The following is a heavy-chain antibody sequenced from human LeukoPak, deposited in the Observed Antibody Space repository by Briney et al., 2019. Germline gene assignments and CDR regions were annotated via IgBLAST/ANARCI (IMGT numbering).Heavy chain of an antibody. CDR1: GLTVSSNY. CDR2: IVSGGTT. D-gene: IGHD1-26*01. V-gene: IGHV3-66*01. J-gene: IGHJ3*02. CDR3: ARTIVGAAHDAFDI. Sequence: GGSLRVSCAASGLTVSSNYMSWVRQAPGKGPEWVSIIVSGGTTYYTDSVKGRSTISRDNSKNTLYLQMNSLRAEDTALYYCARTIVGAAHDAFDIWGLGTMVTVSS.